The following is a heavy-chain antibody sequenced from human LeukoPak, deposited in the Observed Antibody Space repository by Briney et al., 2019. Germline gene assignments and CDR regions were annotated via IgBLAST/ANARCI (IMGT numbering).Heavy chain of an antibody. V-gene: IGHV4-38-2*01. CDR1: GYSISSGYY. J-gene: IGHJ4*02. CDR2: VHHSGMT. D-gene: IGHD3-3*01. CDR3: ARYTGSSWGYSFDY. Sequence: PSETLSLTCAVSGYSISSGYYWSWIRQPAGKALEWIATVHHSGMTYYNPSLKSRVTISVDTSKNQFSLKLSSVTAAGTAVYYCARYTGSSWGYSFDYWGLGTLVTVSS.